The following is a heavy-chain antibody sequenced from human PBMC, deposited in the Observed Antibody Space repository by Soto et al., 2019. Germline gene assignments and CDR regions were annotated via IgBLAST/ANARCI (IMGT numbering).Heavy chain of an antibody. D-gene: IGHD5-18*01. CDR2: IMQDGSDK. CDR3: ARSIGRVSYGYQEADAFDI. V-gene: IGHV3-7*01. Sequence: HPGGSLRLSCTASGFSLSTSWMTWVRQAPGKGLEWVANIMQDGSDKYYADSVKGRFTISRDNAKNSLYLQMNSLRAEDTAVYYCARSIGRVSYGYQEADAFDIWGQGTMVTVSS. CDR1: GFSLSTSW. J-gene: IGHJ3*02.